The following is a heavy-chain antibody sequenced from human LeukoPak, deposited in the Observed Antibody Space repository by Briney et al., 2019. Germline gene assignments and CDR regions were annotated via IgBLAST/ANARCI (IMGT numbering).Heavy chain of an antibody. CDR3: AKDRSITGTRGWFDP. CDR1: GFTFDDYA. V-gene: IGHV3-9*01. J-gene: IGHJ5*02. D-gene: IGHD1-20*01. CDR2: ISWNSGSI. Sequence: GGSLRLSCAASGFTFDDYAMHWVRQAPGKGLEWVSGISWNSGSIGYADSVKGRFTISRDNAKNSLYLQMNSLRAEDTAVYYCAKDRSITGTRGWFDPWGQGTLVTVSS.